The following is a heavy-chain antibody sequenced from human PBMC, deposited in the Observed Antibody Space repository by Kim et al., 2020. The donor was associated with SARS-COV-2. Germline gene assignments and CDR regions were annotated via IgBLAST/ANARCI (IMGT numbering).Heavy chain of an antibody. D-gene: IGHD2-2*01. CDR2: ISGSGGST. CDR3: AKVGVGDIVVVPAAIPYYYCYGMDV. V-gene: IGHV3-23*01. Sequence: GGSLRLSCAASGFTFSSYAMSWVRQAPGKGLEWVSAISGSGGSTYYADSVKGRFTISRDNSKNTLYLQMNSLRAEDTAVYYCAKVGVGDIVVVPAAIPYYYCYGMDVWGQGTTVTVSS. J-gene: IGHJ6*02. CDR1: GFTFSSYA.